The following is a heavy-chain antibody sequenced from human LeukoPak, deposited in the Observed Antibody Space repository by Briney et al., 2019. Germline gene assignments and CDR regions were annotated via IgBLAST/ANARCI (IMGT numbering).Heavy chain of an antibody. V-gene: IGHV3-7*04. D-gene: IGHD3-10*01. CDR1: GFTLSSSW. CDR2: INQGGGEI. CDR3: VRAHHPGGWFDP. J-gene: IGHJ5*02. Sequence: GGSLRLSCAASGFTLSSSWMTWVRQAPGNGLEWVASINQGGGEIHYVDSVKGRFTISRDNAKNSLYLQMNSLTAEDTAVHYCVRAHHPGGWFDPWGQGTLVTVSS.